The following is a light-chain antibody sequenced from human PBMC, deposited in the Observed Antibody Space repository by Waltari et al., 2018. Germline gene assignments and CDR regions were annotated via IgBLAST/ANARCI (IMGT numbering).Light chain of an antibody. V-gene: IGLV4-69*01. Sequence: QLVLTQSPSATASLGASVKLTCTLSSGHSNNAIAWHQQQPEKGPRYLMKVTSDGSHSKGDGIPDRFAGSSSGAERYLTISSLQSEDEADYYCHTRGTGLYVFGPGTKVTVL. CDR3: HTRGTGLYV. J-gene: IGLJ1*01. CDR2: VTSDGSH. CDR1: SGHSNNA.